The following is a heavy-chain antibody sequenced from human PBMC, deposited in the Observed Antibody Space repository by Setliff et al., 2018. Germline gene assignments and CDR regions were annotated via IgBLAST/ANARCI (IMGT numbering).Heavy chain of an antibody. CDR1: GGSISSGGFY. Sequence: PSETLSLTCSASGGSISSGGFYWSWIRQSAGRGLEWIGHFHTGGATDYNLSLKSRVTISLDSSKNQFSLKLSSVTAADTAVYYCARGTVQFLEWSYYYYYYMDVWGKGTTVTVSS. V-gene: IGHV4-61*09. CDR2: FHTGGAT. CDR3: ARGTVQFLEWSYYYYYYMDV. D-gene: IGHD3-3*01. J-gene: IGHJ6*03.